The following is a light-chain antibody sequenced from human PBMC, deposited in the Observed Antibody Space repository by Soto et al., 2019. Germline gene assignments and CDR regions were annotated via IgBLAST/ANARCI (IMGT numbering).Light chain of an antibody. CDR1: QSISRY. Sequence: DIQMTQSPSSLSASVGDRVSITCRASQSISRYLNWYQQKPGKAPKLLISAASSLQSGVPSRFSGSGSGTEFTLTISSLQSEDFAVYYCQQYNNWPPLTFGGGTKVEIK. V-gene: IGKV1-39*01. CDR2: AAS. J-gene: IGKJ4*01. CDR3: QQYNNWPPLT.